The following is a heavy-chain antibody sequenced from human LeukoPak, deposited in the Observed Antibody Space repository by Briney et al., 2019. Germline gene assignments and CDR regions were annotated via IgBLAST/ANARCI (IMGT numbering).Heavy chain of an antibody. CDR3: ARGHSSGWIYFDY. CDR1: NGSISSNTYF. D-gene: IGHD6-19*01. CDR2: MSSSGIS. J-gene: IGHJ4*02. Sequence: PSETLSLTCTVSNGSISSNTYFWSWIRQPAGKGLEWIGRMSSSGISTYSPSLKSRVTISIDTSRNQFSLKLSSVTAADTAVYYCARGHSSGWIYFDYWGQGTLVTVSS. V-gene: IGHV4-61*10.